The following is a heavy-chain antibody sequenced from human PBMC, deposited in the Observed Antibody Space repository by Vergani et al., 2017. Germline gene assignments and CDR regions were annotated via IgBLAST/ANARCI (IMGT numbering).Heavy chain of an antibody. J-gene: IGHJ6*02. D-gene: IGHD5-18*01. Sequence: QVQLQESGPGLVKPSETLSLTCTVSGGSISSYYWSRIRQPPGKGLEWIGYIYYSGSTNYNPSLKSRVTISVDTSKNQFSLKLSSVTAADTAVYYCARDRVNGYSYEGYYGMDVWGQGTTVTVSS. CDR3: ARDRVNGYSYEGYYGMDV. CDR1: GGSISSYY. V-gene: IGHV4-59*01. CDR2: IYYSGST.